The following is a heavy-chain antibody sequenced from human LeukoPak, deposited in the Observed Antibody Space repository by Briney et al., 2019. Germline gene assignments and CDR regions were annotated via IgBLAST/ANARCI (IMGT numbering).Heavy chain of an antibody. V-gene: IGHV4-39*07. CDR2: IYYSGST. J-gene: IGHJ6*03. CDR1: GGSISSSSYY. CDR3: ARSGPLRYYYYYYMDV. Sequence: SETLSLTCTVSGGSISSSSYYWGWIRQPPGKGLEWIGSIYYSGSTYYNPSLKSRVTISVDTSKNQFSLKLSSVTAADTAVYYCARSGPLRYYYYYYMDVWGKGTTVTVSS.